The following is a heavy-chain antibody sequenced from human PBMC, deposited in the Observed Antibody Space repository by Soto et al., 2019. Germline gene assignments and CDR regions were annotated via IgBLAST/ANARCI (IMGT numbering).Heavy chain of an antibody. Sequence: SATLSLTCAVSGYSISSGYYWGWIRQPPGKGLEWSGSIYHSGSTYYNRSLKSRVTISVDTSKNQFSLKLSSVTGADTAVYYCARVRPRGYCSDGSCYSRFLGWFDPWGQGTLVTVS. CDR2: IYHSGST. V-gene: IGHV4-38-2*01. CDR3: ARVRPRGYCSDGSCYSRFLGWFDP. CDR1: GYSISSGYY. D-gene: IGHD2-15*01. J-gene: IGHJ5*02.